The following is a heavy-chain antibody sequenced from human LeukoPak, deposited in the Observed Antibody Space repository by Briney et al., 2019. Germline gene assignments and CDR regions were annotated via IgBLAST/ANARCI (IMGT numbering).Heavy chain of an antibody. CDR3: ARVMVRGVIIGKEYYFDY. Sequence: PSETLSLTCTVSGGSISSYYWSWIRQPPGKGLEWIGYIYYSGSTNYNPSLKSRVTISVDTSKNQFSLKLSSVTAADTAVYYCARVMVRGVIIGKEYYFDYWGQGTLVTVSS. CDR1: GGSISSYY. D-gene: IGHD3-10*01. J-gene: IGHJ4*02. V-gene: IGHV4-59*01. CDR2: IYYSGST.